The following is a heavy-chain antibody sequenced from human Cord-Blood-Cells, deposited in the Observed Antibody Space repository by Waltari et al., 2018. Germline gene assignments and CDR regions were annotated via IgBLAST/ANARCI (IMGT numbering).Heavy chain of an antibody. Sequence: VQLVQSGAEVEQPAFSVKVSFKASGGHFSRHASSRVRSPPGQGLEWMGVIIPILGTANYAQKFQGRVTITADESTSTAYMVLSSLRSEDTAVYYCARDRSIDIVATNWFDPWGQGTLVTVSS. CDR2: IIPILGTA. CDR1: GGHFSRHA. V-gene: IGHV1-69*12. J-gene: IGHJ5*02. CDR3: ARDRSIDIVATNWFDP. D-gene: IGHD5-12*01.